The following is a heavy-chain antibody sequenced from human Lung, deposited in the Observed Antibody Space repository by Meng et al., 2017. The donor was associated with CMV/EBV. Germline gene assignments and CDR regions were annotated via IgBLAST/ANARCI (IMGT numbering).Heavy chain of an antibody. CDR2: ISYDGSKE. V-gene: IGHV3-30*03. Sequence: SCAASGFTFRNYGIHWVRQAPGKGLEWLAVISYDGSKEYYADSVKGRFTISRDNSKNTLELQMNSLRVEDTAVYFCARGLKAAAGTREYYYGMDVWXQGTAVTVS. CDR3: ARGLKAAAGTREYYYGMDV. D-gene: IGHD6-13*01. J-gene: IGHJ6*02. CDR1: GFTFRNYG.